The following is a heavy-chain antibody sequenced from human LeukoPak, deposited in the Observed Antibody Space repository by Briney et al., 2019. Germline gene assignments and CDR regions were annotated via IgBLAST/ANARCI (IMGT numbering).Heavy chain of an antibody. CDR1: GFTFSTYA. V-gene: IGHV3-23*01. CDR3: AKVTSSYNYFDY. J-gene: IGHJ4*02. D-gene: IGHD2-2*01. Sequence: PGGSLRLSRAASGFTFSTYAMSWVRQAPGKGLEWVSTFSGSGGRTLYADPVKGRFVISRDNSKNTLYLQMNSLRAEDTAVYYCAKVTSSYNYFDYGCQRAPVTVSS. CDR2: FSGSGGRT.